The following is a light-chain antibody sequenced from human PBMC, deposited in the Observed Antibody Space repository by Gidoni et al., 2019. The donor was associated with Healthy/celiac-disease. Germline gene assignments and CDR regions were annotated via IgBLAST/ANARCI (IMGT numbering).Light chain of an antibody. CDR1: QSISSW. CDR3: QQYNSYSWT. CDR2: KAS. V-gene: IGKV1-5*03. Sequence: DIQITQSPSTLSPSVGDRVTITCRASQSISSWLTWYQQKPGKAPKLLIYKASSLESGVPSRFSGSGSGTEFTLTISSLQPDDFATYYCQQYNSYSWTFGQGTKVEIK. J-gene: IGKJ1*01.